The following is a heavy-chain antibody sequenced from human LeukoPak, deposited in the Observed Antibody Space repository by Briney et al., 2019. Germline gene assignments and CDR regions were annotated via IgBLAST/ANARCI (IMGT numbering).Heavy chain of an antibody. CDR2: IYYSGNT. J-gene: IGHJ5*02. V-gene: IGHV4-39*07. CDR1: GGSIGSSSYY. D-gene: IGHD2-8*01. Sequence: SETLSLTCTVSGGSIGSSSYYWGWIRQPPGEGLEWIGSIYYSGNTYYNPSLQSRVTISIDTSKNQFSLNLSSVTAADTAVYYCARRVIMSAAGVPDTWLDPWGQGILVTVSS. CDR3: ARRVIMSAAGVPDTWLDP.